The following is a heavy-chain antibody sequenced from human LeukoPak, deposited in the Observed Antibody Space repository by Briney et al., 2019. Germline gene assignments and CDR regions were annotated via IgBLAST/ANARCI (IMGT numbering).Heavy chain of an antibody. CDR3: ARDSLWFGELNNY. D-gene: IGHD3-10*01. V-gene: IGHV3-7*01. J-gene: IGHJ4*02. Sequence: RGSLRLSCAASGFTFSSYWMSWVRQAPGKGLEWVANIKQDGSEKYYVDSVKGRFTISRDNAKNSLYLQMNSLRAEDTAVYYCARDSLWFGELNNYWGQGTLVTVSS. CDR2: IKQDGSEK. CDR1: GFTFSSYW.